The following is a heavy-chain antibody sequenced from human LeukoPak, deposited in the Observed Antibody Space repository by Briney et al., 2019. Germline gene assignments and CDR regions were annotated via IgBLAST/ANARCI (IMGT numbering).Heavy chain of an antibody. CDR3: ARIHRYCSGGACYVLDN. J-gene: IGHJ4*02. D-gene: IGHD2-15*01. Sequence: PSEPLSPTGVVSGGPVGGYNWGWIRRPPGRGLEGIGYVYYSGSTNYNPSFKSRITISVDTSRNQFSLQLSSVTAADTAVYYCARIHRYCSGGACYVLDNWGQGTLDAVSS. CDR1: GGPVGGYN. CDR2: VYYSGST. V-gene: IGHV4-59*02.